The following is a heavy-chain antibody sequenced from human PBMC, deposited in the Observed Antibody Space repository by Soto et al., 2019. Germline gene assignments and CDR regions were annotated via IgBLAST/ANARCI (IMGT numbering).Heavy chain of an antibody. D-gene: IGHD3-10*01. J-gene: IGHJ6*02. V-gene: IGHV3-30*18. CDR2: ISYDGSNK. CDR3: AKAGRVGGGCGEGGGDYYYGMDV. CDR1: GFTFSSYG. Sequence: QVQLVESGGGVVQPGRSLRLSCAASGFTFSSYGMHWVRQAPGKGLEWVAVISYDGSNKYYADSVKGRFTISRDNSKKTRILIKKGRGAGEPAVDYCAKAGRVGGGCGEGGGDYYYGMDVWGQGTTVTVSS.